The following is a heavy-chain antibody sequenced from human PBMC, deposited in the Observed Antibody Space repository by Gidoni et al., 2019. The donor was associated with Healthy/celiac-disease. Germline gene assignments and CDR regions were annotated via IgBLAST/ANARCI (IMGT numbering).Heavy chain of an antibody. CDR2: IYYSGST. D-gene: IGHD3-3*01. V-gene: IGHV4-39*01. J-gene: IGHJ4*02. CDR3: ARHIRFLEWLLPGYYFDY. Sequence: QLQLQESGPGLVKPSETLSLTCTVAGGSISSSSYYWGWIRQPPGKGLEWIGSIYYSGSTYYNPSLKSRVTISVDTSKNQFSLKLSSVTAADTAVYYCARHIRFLEWLLPGYYFDYWGQGTLVTVSS. CDR1: GGSISSSSYY.